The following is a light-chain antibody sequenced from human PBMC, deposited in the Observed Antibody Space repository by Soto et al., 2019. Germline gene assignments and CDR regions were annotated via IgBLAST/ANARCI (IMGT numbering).Light chain of an antibody. Sequence: IALTQSPLSLSVTPGEPASISCRSSQTLLHSNGYTYLTWYLQKPGQSPQLLIYLGSNLASGVTDRFSGSGSATDFTLKINRVQAEDVGVFYCMQGLRPMYTFGQGTKLEIK. CDR2: LGS. J-gene: IGKJ2*01. CDR1: QTLLHSNGYTY. CDR3: MQGLRPMYT. V-gene: IGKV2-28*01.